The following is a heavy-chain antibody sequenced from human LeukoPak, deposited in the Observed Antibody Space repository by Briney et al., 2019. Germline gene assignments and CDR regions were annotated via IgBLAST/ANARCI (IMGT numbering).Heavy chain of an antibody. CDR3: ARELVTTVTCYFDY. CDR2: IIPILGIA. D-gene: IGHD4-11*01. J-gene: IGHJ4*02. V-gene: IGHV1-69*04. Sequence: SVKVSRKASGGTFSSYAISWVRQAPGQGLEWMGRIIPILGIANYAQKFQGRVTITADKSTSTAYMELSSLRSEDTAVYYCARELVTTVTCYFDYWGQGTLVTVSS. CDR1: GGTFSSYA.